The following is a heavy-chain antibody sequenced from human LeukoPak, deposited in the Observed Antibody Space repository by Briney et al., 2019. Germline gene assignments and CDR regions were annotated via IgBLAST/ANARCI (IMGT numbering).Heavy chain of an antibody. CDR2: ISAYNGNT. J-gene: IGHJ6*02. CDR3: ARYQITIFGVVIMGNYYYGMDV. CDR1: GYTFTSYG. Sequence: ASVTVSCKASGYTFTSYGISWVRQAPGQGLEWMGWISAYNGNTNYAQKLQGRVTMTTDTSTSTAYMELRSLRSDDTAVYYCARYQITIFGVVIMGNYYYGMDVWGQGTTVTVSS. V-gene: IGHV1-18*01. D-gene: IGHD3-3*01.